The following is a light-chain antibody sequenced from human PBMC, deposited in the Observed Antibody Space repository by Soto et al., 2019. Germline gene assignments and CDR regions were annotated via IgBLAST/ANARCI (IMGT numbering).Light chain of an antibody. Sequence: EIVLTQSPATLSLSPWEIATLSCRASQSVSSYLAWYQQRPGQAPRLLIYDASKRATGIPAKFSGSGSGTDFTLIISTLEPEDFAVYYCQQRSNWPPTFGGGTKVDIK. J-gene: IGKJ4*01. CDR3: QQRSNWPPT. CDR1: QSVSSY. V-gene: IGKV3-11*01. CDR2: DAS.